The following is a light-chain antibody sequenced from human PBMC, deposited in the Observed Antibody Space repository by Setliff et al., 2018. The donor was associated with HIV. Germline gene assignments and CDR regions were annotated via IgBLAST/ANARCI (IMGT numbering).Light chain of an antibody. CDR2: DVS. J-gene: IGLJ1*01. CDR1: SYDIGYKNC. CDR3: SSCTTITTEV. Sequence: SALTQPASVSGSPGQSITISCTGTSYDIGYKNCVSWYQQHPGKAPKLIIFDVSNRPSGISDRFSGSKSGNTASLAISGLQAEDEADYYCSSCTTITTEVVGPGTKGTV. V-gene: IGLV2-14*03.